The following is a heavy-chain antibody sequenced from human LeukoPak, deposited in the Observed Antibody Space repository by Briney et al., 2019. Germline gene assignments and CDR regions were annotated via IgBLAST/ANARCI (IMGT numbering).Heavy chain of an antibody. V-gene: IGHV4-34*01. CDR1: GRTFSGYY. CDR2: INHSGST. CDR3: ARGGYSSGWYGAGRNWFDP. J-gene: IGHJ5*02. Sequence: PSETMSLTCAVYGRTFSGYYWSWIRQPPGKGLEWIGEINHSGSTNYNPSLKSRVTISVDTSKNQFSLKLSSVTAADTAVYYCARGGYSSGWYGAGRNWFDPWGQGTLVTVSS. D-gene: IGHD6-19*01.